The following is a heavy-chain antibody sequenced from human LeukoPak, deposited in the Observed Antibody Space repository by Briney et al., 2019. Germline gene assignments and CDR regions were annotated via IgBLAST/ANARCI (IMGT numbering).Heavy chain of an antibody. J-gene: IGHJ5*02. D-gene: IGHD6-13*01. CDR3: ARGLVDSSWFNWFDP. CDR1: GGSITSSNW. Sequence: PSETLSLTCAVSGGSITSSNWWSWVRQPPGKGLEWIGEIYHSGSTNYNPSLQSRVTMSVDKSKNQFSLKLSSVTAADTAVYYCARGLVDSSWFNWFDPWGQGTLVIVSS. V-gene: IGHV4-4*02. CDR2: IYHSGST.